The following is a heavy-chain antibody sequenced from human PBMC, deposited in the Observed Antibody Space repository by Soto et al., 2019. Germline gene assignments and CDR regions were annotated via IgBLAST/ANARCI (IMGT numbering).Heavy chain of an antibody. J-gene: IGHJ4*02. V-gene: IGHV4-4*07. Sequence: SETLSLTCTVSGGSINTFYCSWVRQPAGKGLEWIGRILSSGSTSFNPSLESRVAMSVDTSKNHFSLNLSSVTAADMAVYYCAREGSYSAYNFAHGIQLWSFDFWGQGALVTAPQ. CDR3: AREGSYSAYNFAHGIQLWSFDF. CDR2: ILSSGST. CDR1: GGSINTFY. D-gene: IGHD5-12*01.